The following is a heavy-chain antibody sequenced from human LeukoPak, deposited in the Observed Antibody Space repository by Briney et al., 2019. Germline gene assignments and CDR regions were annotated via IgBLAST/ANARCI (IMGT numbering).Heavy chain of an antibody. J-gene: IGHJ4*02. CDR2: IGPTGSDR. CDR3: ATETNGRHYDY. D-gene: IGHD1-14*01. Sequence: GGSLRLSCTASGLTFSTSGFNWVRQAPGKGLEWVASIGPTGSDRYHADSIKGRFTISRDNADNFLYLQMNSLRAEDTAVYYCATETNGRHYDYWGQGTLLTVSS. V-gene: IGHV3-21*06. CDR1: GLTFSTSG.